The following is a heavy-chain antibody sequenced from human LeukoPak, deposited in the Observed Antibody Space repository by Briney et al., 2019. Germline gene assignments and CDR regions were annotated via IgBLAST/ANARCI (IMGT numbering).Heavy chain of an antibody. D-gene: IGHD6-19*01. CDR1: GFTFNRFG. CDR2: ISSNGRNE. Sequence: GGSLRLSCAGSGFTFNRFGIHWVRQAPGKGLEWVAAISSNGRNEYYAESVKGRFTISRDDSKNTLYLQVNSLRADDTAVYFCAKDEPGGSSGWYPLGFWGQGTLVTVSS. CDR3: AKDEPGGSSGWYPLGF. J-gene: IGHJ4*02. V-gene: IGHV3-30*18.